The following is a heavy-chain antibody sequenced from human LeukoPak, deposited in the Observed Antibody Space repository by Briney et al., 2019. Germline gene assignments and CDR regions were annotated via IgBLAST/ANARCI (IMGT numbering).Heavy chain of an antibody. J-gene: IGHJ1*01. Sequence: ASVKVSCKASGYTFTSYYMHWVRQAPGQGLEWMGIINPSGGSTSYAQKFQGRVTMTRDTSISTAYMELSRLRSDDTAVYYCAKGDRILGAFQHWGQGTLVTVSS. CDR3: AKGDRILGAFQH. CDR1: GYTFTSYY. V-gene: IGHV1-46*01. CDR2: INPSGGST. D-gene: IGHD1-26*01.